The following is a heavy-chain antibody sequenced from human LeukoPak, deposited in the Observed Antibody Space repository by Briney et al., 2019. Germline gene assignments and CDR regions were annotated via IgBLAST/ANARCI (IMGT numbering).Heavy chain of an antibody. CDR2: ILHSGST. J-gene: IGHJ4*02. D-gene: IGHD5-12*01. CDR1: GGSISSYY. CDR3: ARGYDSKSTYFDY. V-gene: IGHV4-59*01. Sequence: SETLCLTCTVSGGSISSYYWSWIRQPPGRGLEWIGYILHSGSTNYNPSLKRRVTISVDTSNNQFSLKLTSVTAADTALYYCARGYDSKSTYFDYWGQGTLVTVSS.